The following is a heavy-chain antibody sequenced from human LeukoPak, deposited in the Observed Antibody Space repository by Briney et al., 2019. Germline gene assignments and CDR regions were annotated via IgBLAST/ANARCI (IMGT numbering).Heavy chain of an antibody. Sequence: PGGSLRLSCAASGFDFSSNWMHWVRNAPGQGLVWVSRIEGDGISTNYADSVKGRFTISRDIAKNTLYLQMNSLRAEATGVYYCAKDHYWSIDYWGRGTLVTVSS. J-gene: IGHJ4*02. CDR2: IEGDGIST. CDR3: AKDHYWSIDY. D-gene: IGHD3-3*01. V-gene: IGHV3-74*01. CDR1: GFDFSSNW.